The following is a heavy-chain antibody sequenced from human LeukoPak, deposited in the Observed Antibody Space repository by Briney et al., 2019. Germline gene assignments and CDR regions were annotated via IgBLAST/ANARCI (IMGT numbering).Heavy chain of an antibody. CDR1: GFTFSSYG. CDR3: AKAPGDYYDTEYYFDY. V-gene: IGHV3-30*18. J-gene: IGHJ4*02. D-gene: IGHD3-22*01. Sequence: GGSLRLSCAASGFTFSSYGMHWVRQAPGKGLEWVAVISYDGSNKYYADSVKGRFTISRDNSKNTLYLQMNSLRAKDTAVYYCAKAPGDYYDTEYYFDYWGQGTLVTVSS. CDR2: ISYDGSNK.